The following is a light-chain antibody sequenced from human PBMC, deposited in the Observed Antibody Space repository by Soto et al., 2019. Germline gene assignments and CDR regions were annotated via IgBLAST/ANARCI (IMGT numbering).Light chain of an antibody. V-gene: IGKV3-11*01. Sequence: EIVMTQSPAALSVSPGERGTLSCRASQNVSNNLAWYQQKPGQAPRLLIYGASTRATGIPARFSGSGSGTDFTLTISRLEPEDFAVYYCLQRSDWRTFGRGTKVDIK. J-gene: IGKJ1*01. CDR2: GAS. CDR3: LQRSDWRT. CDR1: QNVSNN.